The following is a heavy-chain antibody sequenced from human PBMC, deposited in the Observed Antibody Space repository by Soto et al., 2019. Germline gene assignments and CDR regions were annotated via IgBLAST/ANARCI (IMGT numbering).Heavy chain of an antibody. CDR2: ISYDGSNK. V-gene: IGHV3-30-3*01. Sequence: GGSLRLSCAASGFTFSSYAMHWVRQAPGKGLEWVAVISYDGSNKYYADSVKGRFTISRDNSKNTLYLQMNSLRAEDTAVYYCARGVGATSSRPRAFDIWGQGTMVTVSS. CDR3: ARGVGATSSRPRAFDI. D-gene: IGHD1-26*01. CDR1: GFTFSSYA. J-gene: IGHJ3*02.